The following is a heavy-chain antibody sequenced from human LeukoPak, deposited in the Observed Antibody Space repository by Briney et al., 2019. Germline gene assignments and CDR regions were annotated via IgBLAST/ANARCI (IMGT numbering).Heavy chain of an antibody. J-gene: IGHJ2*01. CDR1: GGSFSGYY. CDR2: INHSGST. CDR3: ARGHDSGDYDIYWYFDL. D-gene: IGHD4-17*01. V-gene: IGHV4-34*09. Sequence: SETLSLTCAVYGGSFSGYYWSWIRQPPGKGLEWIGEINHSGSTYYNPSLKSRLTISVDTSKNQFSLKLSSVTAADTAVYYCARGHDSGDYDIYWYFDLWGRGTLVSVSS.